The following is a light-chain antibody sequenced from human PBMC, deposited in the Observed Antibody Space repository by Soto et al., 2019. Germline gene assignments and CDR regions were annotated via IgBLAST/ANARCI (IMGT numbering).Light chain of an antibody. CDR3: QQYGSSPGT. CDR1: QSVSSSY. J-gene: IGKJ1*01. Sequence: EIVLTQSPGTLSLSPGERATLSCSASQSVSSSYLAWYQQKPGQAPRLLIYGASSRATGIPDRFSGSGSGTDFTLTISRLEPEEFAVYYCQQYGSSPGTFGQGTKVDIK. CDR2: GAS. V-gene: IGKV3-20*01.